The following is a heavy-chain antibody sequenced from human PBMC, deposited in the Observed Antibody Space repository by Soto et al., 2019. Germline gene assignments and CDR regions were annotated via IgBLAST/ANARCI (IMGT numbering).Heavy chain of an antibody. V-gene: IGHV1-8*01. J-gene: IGHJ6*02. CDR1: GYTFTSYD. D-gene: IGHD2-15*01. CDR3: ARGGCSGGSCYQNYYYYYGMDV. CDR2: MNPNSGNT. Sequence: QVQLVQSGAEVKKPGASVKVSCKASGYTFTSYDINWVRQATGQGLEWMGWMNPNSGNTGYAQKFQGRVTMTRNTSISTAYMELSRLRSEDTAVYYCARGGCSGGSCYQNYYYYYGMDVWGQGTTVNVSS.